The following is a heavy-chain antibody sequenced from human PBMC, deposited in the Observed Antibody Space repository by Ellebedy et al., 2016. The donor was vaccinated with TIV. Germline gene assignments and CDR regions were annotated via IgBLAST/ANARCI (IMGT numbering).Heavy chain of an antibody. CDR2: INAGNGNT. J-gene: IGHJ4*02. V-gene: IGHV1-3*01. CDR1: GYTFTSYA. CDR3: ASLRTYDDKPTDY. D-gene: IGHD4-17*01. Sequence: ASVKVSXXASGYTFTSYAMHWVRQAPGQRLEWMGWINAGNGNTKYSQKFQGRVTITRDTSTSTAYMELSSLRSEDTAVYYCASLRTYDDKPTDYWGQGTLVTVSS.